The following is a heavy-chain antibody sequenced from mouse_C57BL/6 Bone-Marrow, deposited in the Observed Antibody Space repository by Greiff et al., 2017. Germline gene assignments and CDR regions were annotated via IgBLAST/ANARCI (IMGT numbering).Heavy chain of an antibody. CDR3: ARGNYSKSDAMDY. J-gene: IGHJ4*01. D-gene: IGHD2-5*01. Sequence: EVQGVESGGGLVKPGGSLKLSCAASGFTFSSYAMSWVRQTPEKRLEWVATISDGGSYTYSPDNVKGRFTISRDNAKNNLYLQMSHLKSEDTAMYYCARGNYSKSDAMDYWGQGTSVTVSS. CDR2: ISDGGSYT. CDR1: GFTFSSYA. V-gene: IGHV5-4*01.